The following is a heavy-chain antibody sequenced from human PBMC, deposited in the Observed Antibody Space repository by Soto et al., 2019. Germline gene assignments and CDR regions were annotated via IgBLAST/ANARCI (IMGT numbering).Heavy chain of an antibody. CDR2: VNPDNGGT. D-gene: IGHD3-3*01. J-gene: IGHJ6*02. CDR3: AGDPRPPSGWLGFWEYGMDV. CDR1: GYTFTGNY. V-gene: IGHV1-2*02. Sequence: QVHLVQSGAEVKKPGASVKVSCKASGYTFTGNYIHWVRQAPGQGLAWMGCVNPDNGGTTSAQKFQGRVTKTRDTSVTTAYMELTRLTSDDTAVYYCAGDPRPPSGWLGFWEYGMDVWGQGTTVTVS.